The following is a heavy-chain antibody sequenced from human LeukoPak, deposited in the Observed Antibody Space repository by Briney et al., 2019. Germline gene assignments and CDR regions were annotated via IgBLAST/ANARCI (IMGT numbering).Heavy chain of an antibody. V-gene: IGHV1-2*04. Sequence: GASVKVSCKASGYTFTGYYMHWVRQAPGQGLEWMGWINPNSGGTNYAQKFQGWVTMTRDTSNSTAYMELSRLRSDDTAVYYCARGDDSSGYYLYFDYWGQGTLVTVSS. CDR3: ARGDDSSGYYLYFDY. CDR1: GYTFTGYY. J-gene: IGHJ4*02. D-gene: IGHD3-22*01. CDR2: INPNSGGT.